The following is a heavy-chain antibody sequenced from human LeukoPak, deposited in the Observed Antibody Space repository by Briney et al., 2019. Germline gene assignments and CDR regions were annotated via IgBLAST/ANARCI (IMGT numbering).Heavy chain of an antibody. J-gene: IGHJ5*02. V-gene: IGHV3-11*04. CDR1: GFTFSDYY. CDR3: SGYNWFDP. Sequence: GFLRLSCAASGFTFSDYYMNWIRQAPGKGLEWVSSISSSGSTTNYADSAKGRFAISRDNAKNSLYLQMNSLRAEDTAVYYCSGYNWFDPWGQGTLVTVSS. CDR2: ISSSGSTT.